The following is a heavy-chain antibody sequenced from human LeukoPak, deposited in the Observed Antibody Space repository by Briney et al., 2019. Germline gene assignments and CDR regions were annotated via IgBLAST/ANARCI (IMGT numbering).Heavy chain of an antibody. CDR2: INPNSGGT. Sequence: ASVKVSCKASGYTFTGYYIHWVRQAPGQGLEWMGWINPNSGGTNYAQEFQGRVTMTRDTSISTAYMELSRLRSDDTAVYYCARDESAVVATIHHFDYWGQGTLVTVSS. V-gene: IGHV1-2*02. CDR3: ARDESAVVATIHHFDY. D-gene: IGHD5-12*01. J-gene: IGHJ4*02. CDR1: GYTFTGYY.